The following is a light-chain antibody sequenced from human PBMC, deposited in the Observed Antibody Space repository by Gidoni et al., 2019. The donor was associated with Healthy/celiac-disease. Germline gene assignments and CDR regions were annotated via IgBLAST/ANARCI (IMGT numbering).Light chain of an antibody. CDR2: DAS. J-gene: IGKJ5*01. V-gene: IGKV3-11*01. CDR1: QSVSSY. CDR3: QQRSNWPPENT. Sequence: EIVLTQSPATLSLSPGERATISCRASQSVSSYLAWYQQKPGQAPRLLIYDASNRATGIPARFSGSGSGTDFTLTIRSLEPEDFAVYYCQQRSNWPPENTFGQGTRLEIK.